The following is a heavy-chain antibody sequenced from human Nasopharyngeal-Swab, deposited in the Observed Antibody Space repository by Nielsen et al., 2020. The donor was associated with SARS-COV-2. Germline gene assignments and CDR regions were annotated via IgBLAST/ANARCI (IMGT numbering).Heavy chain of an antibody. V-gene: IGHV5-10-1*01. J-gene: IGHJ3*02. D-gene: IGHD3-10*01. Sequence: GESLKISCEGSGYSFSNYWIRWVRQVPGKGLEWMGKVDPSDSYTDYSPSLRGHVTISVARSISTAYLQWSSLKASEHAMYYCARQYQNYFGSGDYHGAFDIWGQGTMVTVSS. CDR1: GYSFSNYW. CDR2: VDPSDSYT. CDR3: ARQYQNYFGSGDYHGAFDI.